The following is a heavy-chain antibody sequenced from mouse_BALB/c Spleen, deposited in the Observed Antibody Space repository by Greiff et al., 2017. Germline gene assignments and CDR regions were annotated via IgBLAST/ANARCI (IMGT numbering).Heavy chain of an antibody. CDR2: IWGDGST. J-gene: IGHJ4*01. CDR3: SRAGGYHAMDY. Sequence: QVQLKESGPGLVAPSQSLSITCTVSGFSLTGYGVNWVRQPPGKGLEWLGRIWGDGSTDYNSAHKSRLSISKDNSKCQVFLKMDSLQTEDTARYYYSRAGGYHAMDYWGQGTSVTVSS. V-gene: IGHV2-6-7*01. CDR1: GFSLTGYG.